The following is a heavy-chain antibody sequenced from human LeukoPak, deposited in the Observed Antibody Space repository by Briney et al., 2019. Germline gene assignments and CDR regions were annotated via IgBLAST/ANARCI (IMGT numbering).Heavy chain of an antibody. J-gene: IGHJ5*02. V-gene: IGHV3-73*01. CDR3: TGLGDIVVVPAAGFDP. D-gene: IGHD2-2*01. Sequence: GGSLRLSCAASGFTFSGSAMHWVRQASGKGLEWVGRIRSKANSYATAYAASVKGRFTISRDDSKNTAYLQMNSLKTEDTAVYYCTGLGDIVVVPAAGFDPWGQGTLVTVSS. CDR2: IRSKANSYAT. CDR1: GFTFSGSA.